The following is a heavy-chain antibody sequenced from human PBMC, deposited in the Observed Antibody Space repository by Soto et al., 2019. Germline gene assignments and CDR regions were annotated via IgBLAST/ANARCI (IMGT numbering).Heavy chain of an antibody. CDR3: ARLVGPKTVLRYYDWSPNKDYFDY. D-gene: IGHD3-9*01. V-gene: IGHV3-21*01. J-gene: IGHJ4*02. CDR2: ISSSSSYI. Sequence: PGGSLRLSCAASGFTFSSYSMNWVRQAPGKGLEWVSSISSSSSYICYADSVKGRFTISRDNAKNSLYLQMNSLRAEDTAVYYCARLVGPKTVLRYYDWSPNKDYFDYWGQGTLVTVSS. CDR1: GFTFSSYS.